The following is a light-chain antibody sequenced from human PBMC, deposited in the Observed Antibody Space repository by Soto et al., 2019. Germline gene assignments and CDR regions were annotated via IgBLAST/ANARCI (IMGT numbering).Light chain of an antibody. Sequence: DAVMTQSPESLAVSLGERATINCKSSQSLFYSSTNKNYLAWYQQKPGQPPKLLIYWASTRESGVPDRFTGRGSGTDFSLTISSLQAEDVAVYYCQQYLWTPWTFGQGAKVEIK. V-gene: IGKV4-1*01. CDR2: WAS. J-gene: IGKJ1*01. CDR1: QSLFYSSTNKNY. CDR3: QQYLWTPWT.